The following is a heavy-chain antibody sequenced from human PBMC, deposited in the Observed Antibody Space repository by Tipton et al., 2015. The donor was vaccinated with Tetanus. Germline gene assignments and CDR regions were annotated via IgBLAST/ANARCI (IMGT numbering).Heavy chain of an antibody. Sequence: TLSLTCDVHGILLTGYYWSWIRQPPGKGLEWIGQIHYSGRTDYNPSLESRLTMSIDTSKKQYSLQLSSVTAADTAVYYCARGGGSDAFDFWGQGTMVTVSS. J-gene: IGHJ3*01. V-gene: IGHV4-34*01. CDR2: IHYSGRT. CDR1: GILLTGYY. D-gene: IGHD3-16*01. CDR3: ARGGGSDAFDF.